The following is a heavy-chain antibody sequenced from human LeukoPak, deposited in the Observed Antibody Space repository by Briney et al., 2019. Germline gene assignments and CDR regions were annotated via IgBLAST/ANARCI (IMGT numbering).Heavy chain of an antibody. CDR2: IYTSGST. Sequence: PSETLSLTCTVSGGSISSYYWSWIRQPPGKGLEWIGYIYTSGSTNYNPSLKSRVTISVDTSKNQFSLKLSSVTAADTAVYYCARWSYDFWSGYRFDPWGQGTLVTVSP. J-gene: IGHJ5*02. CDR3: ARWSYDFWSGYRFDP. CDR1: GGSISSYY. D-gene: IGHD3-3*01. V-gene: IGHV4-4*09.